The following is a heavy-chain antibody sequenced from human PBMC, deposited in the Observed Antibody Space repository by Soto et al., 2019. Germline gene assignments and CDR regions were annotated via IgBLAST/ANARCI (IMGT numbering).Heavy chain of an antibody. CDR1: GYTFTSYG. CDR3: ARGGGGTGATTDYYYYDMDV. CDR2: ISAYNGNT. Sequence: ASVKVSCKASGYTFTSYGIRWVREAPGQGLEWMGWISAYNGNTNYAQKLQGRVTMTTDTSTSTAYMELRSLRSDDTAVYYCARGGGGTGATTDYYYYDMDVWGQGTTVTVSS. J-gene: IGHJ6*02. V-gene: IGHV1-18*01. D-gene: IGHD1-7*01.